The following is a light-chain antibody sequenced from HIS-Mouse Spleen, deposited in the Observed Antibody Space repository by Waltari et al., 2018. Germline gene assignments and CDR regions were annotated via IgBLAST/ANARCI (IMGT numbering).Light chain of an antibody. J-gene: IGKJ1*01. V-gene: IGKV3-15*01. Sequence: EIVMTQSPATLSVSPGERATLSCRASQSVSSNFAGYQQKPGQAPRLLIHGASTRATGIPARFSGSGSGTEFTLTISSLQSEDFAVYYCQQYNNWWTFGQGTKVEIK. CDR3: QQYNNWWT. CDR2: GAS. CDR1: QSVSSN.